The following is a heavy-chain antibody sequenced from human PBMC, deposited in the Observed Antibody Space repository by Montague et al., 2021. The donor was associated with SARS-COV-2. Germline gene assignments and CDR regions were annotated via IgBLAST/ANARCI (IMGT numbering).Heavy chain of an antibody. Sequence: SLRLSCAASGFNVTSNYMSWVRQAPGKGLEWVSVIYSSGSTYYADSVKGRFAISRHHSKNTLYLQMNSLRAEDTAVYYCARDLTTVTPYYYYYYGMDVWGQGTTVTVSS. D-gene: IGHD4-17*01. CDR1: GFNVTSNY. J-gene: IGHJ6*02. V-gene: IGHV3-53*04. CDR3: ARDLTTVTPYYYYYYGMDV. CDR2: IYSSGST.